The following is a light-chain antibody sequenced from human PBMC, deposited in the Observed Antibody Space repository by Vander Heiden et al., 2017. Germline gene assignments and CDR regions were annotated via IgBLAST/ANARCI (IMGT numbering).Light chain of an antibody. Sequence: QSALTQPPSASWSPGQSVTISCTGTSSDVGAYNYVSWYQQHPGKAPTLIIYDVTKRPSGVPDRFSGSKSGNTAFLTVSGLQAEDEADYYCSSHAGSSAVFGGGTTVTVL. CDR2: DVT. V-gene: IGLV2-8*01. CDR3: SSHAGSSAV. J-gene: IGLJ3*02. CDR1: SSDVGAYNY.